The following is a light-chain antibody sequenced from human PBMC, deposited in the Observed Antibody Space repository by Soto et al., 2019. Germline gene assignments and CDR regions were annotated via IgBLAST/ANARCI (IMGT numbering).Light chain of an antibody. CDR1: QSVSSN. Sequence: EIVMTQSPATLSVSPGERATLSCRASQSVSSNLAWYQQKPGQAPRLLIYGASTRATGIPARFSGSGSGTECTLTISSLQSEDFAVYYGQQYNNWPLTFGGGTKVEIK. CDR2: GAS. V-gene: IGKV3D-15*01. J-gene: IGKJ4*01. CDR3: QQYNNWPLT.